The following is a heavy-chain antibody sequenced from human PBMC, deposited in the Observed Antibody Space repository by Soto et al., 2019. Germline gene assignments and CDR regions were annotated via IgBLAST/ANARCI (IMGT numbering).Heavy chain of an antibody. CDR3: ARGSLWFGELLSSLVYYYYYYMDV. CDR1: GFTFSSYW. CDR2: IKQDGSEK. V-gene: IGHV3-7*01. D-gene: IGHD3-10*01. Sequence: GGSLRLSCAASGFTFSSYWMSWVRQAPGKGLEWVANIKQDGSEKYYVDSVKGRFTISRDNAKNSLYLQMNSLRAEDTAVYYCARGSLWFGELLSSLVYYYYYYMDVWGKGTTVTVSS. J-gene: IGHJ6*03.